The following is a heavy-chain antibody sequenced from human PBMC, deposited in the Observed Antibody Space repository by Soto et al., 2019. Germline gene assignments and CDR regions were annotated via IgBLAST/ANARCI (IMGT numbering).Heavy chain of an antibody. CDR2: IIPIFGTA. CDR1: GGTFSSYA. V-gene: IGHV1-69*12. D-gene: IGHD2-2*01. CDR3: ASHSSLRGYCISTSCYGYYYGMDV. Sequence: QVQLVQSGAEVKKPGSSVKVSCKASGGTFSSYAISWVRQAPGQGLEWMGGIIPIFGTADYAQKFKGRVTITADESTSTAYMELSSLRSEDTAVYYCASHSSLRGYCISTSCYGYYYGMDVWGQGTTVTVSS. J-gene: IGHJ6*02.